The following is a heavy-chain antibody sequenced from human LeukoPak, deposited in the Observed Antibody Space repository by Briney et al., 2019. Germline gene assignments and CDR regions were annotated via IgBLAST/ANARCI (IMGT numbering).Heavy chain of an antibody. CDR3: ARVGYTDAFDI. D-gene: IGHD5-24*01. CDR1: GGSISSYY. J-gene: IGHJ3*02. CDR2: IYYSGST. V-gene: IGHV4-59*01. Sequence: TSETLSLTCTVSGGSISSYYWSWIRQPPGEGLEWIGYIYYSGSTNYNPPLKSRVTISVDTSKNQFSLKLSSVTAADTAVYYCARVGYTDAFDIWGQGTMVTVSS.